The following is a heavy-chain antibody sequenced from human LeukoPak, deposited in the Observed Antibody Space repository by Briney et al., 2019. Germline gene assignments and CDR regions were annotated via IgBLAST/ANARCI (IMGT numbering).Heavy chain of an antibody. CDR1: GYTFTRYG. CDR3: ARDGGYYGSGRSSFDY. Sequence: ASVKVSCKASGYTFTRYGISWVRQAPGQGLEWMGWISAYNGNTNYAQKLQGRVTMTTDTSTSTAYMELRSLRSDDTAVYYCARDGGYYGSGRSSFDYWGQGTLVTVSS. D-gene: IGHD3-10*01. J-gene: IGHJ4*02. CDR2: ISAYNGNT. V-gene: IGHV1-18*01.